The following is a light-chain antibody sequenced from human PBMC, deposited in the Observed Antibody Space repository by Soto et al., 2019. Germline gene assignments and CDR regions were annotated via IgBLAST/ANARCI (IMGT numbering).Light chain of an antibody. V-gene: IGKV3-20*01. CDR1: QSVSSGF. CDR3: PSYGRSPIFT. J-gene: IGKJ2*01. CDR2: GAS. Sequence: IVLTQSPGTLSLSPGERAALSCRARQSVSSGFLAWYQQKPGQAPRLLIYGASRGAAGIPDRFSGIGSVTHFTLTISGLETENFPVSFSPSYGRSPIFTFGQGTKLDVK.